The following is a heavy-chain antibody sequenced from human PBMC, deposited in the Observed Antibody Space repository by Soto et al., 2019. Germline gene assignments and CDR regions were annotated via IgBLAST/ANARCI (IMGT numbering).Heavy chain of an antibody. V-gene: IGHV2-5*02. J-gene: IGHJ6*02. CDR1: GFSLSTGGVG. CDR3: THSRCGGDCLQSYSSHYYYGMDV. D-gene: IGHD2-21*02. Sequence: QITLMESGPTLVKPTQTLTLTCTFSGFSLSTGGVGVGWIRQPPGKALEWLALIYWDDDKRCSPSLRSRVTITKDTSKNQGGLTMTHMDPVDTATYYCTHSRCGGDCLQSYSSHYYYGMDVWGQGTTVTVSS. CDR2: IYWDDDK.